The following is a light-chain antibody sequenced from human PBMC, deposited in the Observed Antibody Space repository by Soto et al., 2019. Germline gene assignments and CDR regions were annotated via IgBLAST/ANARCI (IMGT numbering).Light chain of an antibody. V-gene: IGKV2D-29*01. CDR1: RTLRLVDGRTY. CDR2: EVS. CDR3: MQSIQLPLFT. J-gene: IGKJ3*01. Sequence: DIVMTKTPPSRPVILGHPASISAKSSRTLRLVDGRTYWYWSLQKPGQPPQLLIYEVSNRFSGVPDRFSGSGSGTDFTLKISRVEAEDVGVYYCMQSIQLPLFTFGPGTKVEIK.